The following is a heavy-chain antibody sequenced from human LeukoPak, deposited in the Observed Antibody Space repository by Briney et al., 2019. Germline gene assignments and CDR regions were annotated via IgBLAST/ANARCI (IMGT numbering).Heavy chain of an antibody. D-gene: IGHD2-2*01. J-gene: IGHJ4*02. CDR2: ISSSGRI. Sequence: GGSLRLSCAASGFTFSGYSMTWIRQAPGRGLEWVSHISSSGRIYADSVKGRFTISRDNAKNSLYLQMNSLRAEDTAVYYCARDKWDIVVVPAAGYWGQGTLVTVSS. CDR1: GFTFSGYS. CDR3: ARDKWDIVVVPAAGY. V-gene: IGHV3-11*04.